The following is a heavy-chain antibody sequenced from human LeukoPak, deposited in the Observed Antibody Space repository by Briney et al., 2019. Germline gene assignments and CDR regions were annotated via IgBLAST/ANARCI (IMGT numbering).Heavy chain of an antibody. CDR3: AKPARRYSSSYHYFDY. Sequence: GGSLRLSCAASGFTFSSYSMNWVRQAPGKGLEWVSYISSSSSTIYYADSVKGRFTISRDNAKNSLYLQMNSLRAEDTAVYYCAKPARRYSSSYHYFDYWGQGTLVTVSS. CDR1: GFTFSSYS. J-gene: IGHJ4*02. CDR2: ISSSSSTI. D-gene: IGHD6-13*01. V-gene: IGHV3-48*01.